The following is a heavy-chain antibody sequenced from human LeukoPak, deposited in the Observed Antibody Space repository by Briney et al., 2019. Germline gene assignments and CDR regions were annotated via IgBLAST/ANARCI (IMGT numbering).Heavy chain of an antibody. V-gene: IGHV3-23*01. CDR2: ICKSGGST. Sequence: GGSLRLSCAASGFTFSSYAMSWVRRAPGRGLEWVSAICKSGGSTYYADSVRGGFTISRENTKNTLYLPMNSMRAYDTAVYYCAKLRGAMIVVVFPNYWGQGPLVTVSS. D-gene: IGHD3-22*01. CDR3: AKLRGAMIVVVFPNY. J-gene: IGHJ4*02. CDR1: GFTFSSYA.